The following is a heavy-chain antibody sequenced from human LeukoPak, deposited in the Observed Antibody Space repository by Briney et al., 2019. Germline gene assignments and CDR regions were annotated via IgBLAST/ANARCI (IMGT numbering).Heavy chain of an antibody. Sequence: GGSLRLSCAATGSTFSNYAIHWGHQAPGKGLEWVAFISDDGSRQHYADSVKGRFTISRDNSKNTLNLQMNSLRAEDTAVYYCVKDRTGTYTLDYWGQGTLVTVSS. D-gene: IGHD3-10*01. J-gene: IGHJ4*02. CDR1: GSTFSNYA. V-gene: IGHV3-30-3*01. CDR2: ISDDGSRQ. CDR3: VKDRTGTYTLDY.